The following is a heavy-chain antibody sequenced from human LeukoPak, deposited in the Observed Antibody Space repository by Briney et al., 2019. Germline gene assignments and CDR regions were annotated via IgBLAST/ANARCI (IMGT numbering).Heavy chain of an antibody. CDR3: AREAHPSYYYDSSGSTLLDAFDI. CDR2: IYYSGST. CDR1: GGSISSYY. J-gene: IGHJ3*02. V-gene: IGHV4-59*01. Sequence: SETLSLTCTVSGGSISSYYWSWIRQPPGKGLEWIGYIYYSGSTNYNPSLKSRVTISVDTSKNQFSLKLSSVTAADTGVYYCAREAHPSYYYDSSGSTLLDAFDIWGQGTMVTVSS. D-gene: IGHD3-22*01.